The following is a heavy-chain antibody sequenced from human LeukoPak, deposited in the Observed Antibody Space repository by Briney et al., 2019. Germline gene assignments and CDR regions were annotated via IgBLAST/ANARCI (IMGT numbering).Heavy chain of an antibody. CDR3: AREMGAYDSSGYSVLYYFDY. V-gene: IGHV3-20*04. D-gene: IGHD3-22*01. Sequence: GGSLRLSCAASGFTFDDYGMSWVRQAPGKELEWVSGINWNGGSTGYADSVKGRFTISRDNAKNSLYLQMNSLRAEDTALYYCAREMGAYDSSGYSVLYYFDYWGQGTLVTVSS. CDR1: GFTFDDYG. CDR2: INWNGGST. J-gene: IGHJ4*02.